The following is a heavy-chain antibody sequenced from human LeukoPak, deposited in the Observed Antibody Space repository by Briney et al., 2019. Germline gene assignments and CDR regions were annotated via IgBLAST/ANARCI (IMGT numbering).Heavy chain of an antibody. D-gene: IGHD3-22*01. Sequence: ASVKVSCKASGYTFTGQYMHWVRQAPGQGLEWMGWINPNSGGTNNAQKLQGRVTMTRDTSISTAYMELTSLRSDDTAVYYCARGGYYDSTNFGNDAFDIWGQGTMVTVSS. CDR3: ARGGYYDSTNFGNDAFDI. CDR2: INPNSGGT. V-gene: IGHV1-2*02. CDR1: GYTFTGQY. J-gene: IGHJ3*02.